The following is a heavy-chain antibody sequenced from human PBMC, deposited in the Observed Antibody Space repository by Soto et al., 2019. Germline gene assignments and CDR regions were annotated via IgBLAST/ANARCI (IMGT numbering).Heavy chain of an antibody. Sequence: AGGSLRLSCAASGFTFSSYGMHWVRQAPGKGLEWVAVIWYDGSNKYYADSVKGRFTISRDNSKNTLYLQMNSLRAEDTAVYYCARDREAPDILTGLDYWGQGTLVTVSS. CDR3: ARDREAPDILTGLDY. D-gene: IGHD3-9*01. J-gene: IGHJ4*02. CDR2: IWYDGSNK. CDR1: GFTFSSYG. V-gene: IGHV3-33*01.